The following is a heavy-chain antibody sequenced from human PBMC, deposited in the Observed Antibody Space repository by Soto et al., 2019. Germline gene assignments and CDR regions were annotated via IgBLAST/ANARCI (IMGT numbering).Heavy chain of an antibody. Sequence: ASVQVSCKASGYTFTSYGISWVRQAPGQGLEWMGWISAYNGNTNYAQKLQGRVTMTTDTSTSTAYMELRSLRSDDTAVYYCARGQSIAARLDFDYWGQGTLVTVSS. CDR1: GYTFTSYG. CDR3: ARGQSIAARLDFDY. D-gene: IGHD6-6*01. CDR2: ISAYNGNT. V-gene: IGHV1-18*01. J-gene: IGHJ4*02.